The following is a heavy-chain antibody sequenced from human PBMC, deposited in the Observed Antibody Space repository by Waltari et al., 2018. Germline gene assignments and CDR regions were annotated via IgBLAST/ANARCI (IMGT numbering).Heavy chain of an antibody. CDR1: GSTFPSYD. CDR2: MNPNSGNT. V-gene: IGHV1-8*01. D-gene: IGHD2-21*02. Sequence: QVQLVQSGAEVKKPGASVTVSCQASGSTFPSYDINWVRQATGPGLEWMGWMNPNSGNTGYAQKFQGRVTMTRNTSISTAYMELSSLRSEDTAVYYCARANTVVTREVGYWGQGTLVTVSS. J-gene: IGHJ4*02. CDR3: ARANTVVTREVGY.